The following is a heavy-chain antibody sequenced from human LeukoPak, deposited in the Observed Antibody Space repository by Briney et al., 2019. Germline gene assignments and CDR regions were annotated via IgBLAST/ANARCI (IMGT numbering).Heavy chain of an antibody. J-gene: IGHJ4*02. V-gene: IGHV3-21*01. CDR1: GFTFNTFN. Sequence: GGSLRLSCAASGFTFNTFNMTWVGQAPGKGLKWVSSITSGGDYIYYADSVKGRFTTSRDNAKNSLSLQLNSLRVEDTAVYYCARGHYDVLAASYKWTPDYWGQGTLVTVSS. D-gene: IGHD3-9*01. CDR2: ITSGGDYI. CDR3: ARGHYDVLAASYKWTPDY.